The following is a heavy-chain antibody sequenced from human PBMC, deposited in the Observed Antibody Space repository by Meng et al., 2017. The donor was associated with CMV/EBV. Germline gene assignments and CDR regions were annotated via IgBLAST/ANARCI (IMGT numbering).Heavy chain of an antibody. CDR2: ISYDGSNK. V-gene: IGHV3-30-3*01. J-gene: IGHJ1*01. CDR3: ARSIAVAGTSYFQH. CDR1: GFTFSSYA. D-gene: IGHD6-19*01. Sequence: VEGGESGGGVGQPGRSLRLSWAASGFTFSSYAMHWVRQAPGKGLEWVAVISYDGSNKYYADSVKGRFTISRDNSKNTLYLQMNSLRAEDTAVYYCARSIAVAGTSYFQHWGQGTLVTVSS.